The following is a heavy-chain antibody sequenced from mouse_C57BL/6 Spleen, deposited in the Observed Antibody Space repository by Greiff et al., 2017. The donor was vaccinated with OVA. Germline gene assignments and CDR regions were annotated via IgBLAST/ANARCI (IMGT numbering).Heavy chain of an antibody. J-gene: IGHJ1*03. D-gene: IGHD2-2*01. CDR2: IYPGSGNT. V-gene: IGHV1-76*01. Sequence: QVQLQQSGAELVRPGASVKLSCKASGYTFTDYYINWVKQRPGQGLEWIARIYPGSGNTYYNEKFKGKATLTAEKSSSTAYMQLSSLTSEDSAVYFCARGNGYRDYWYFDVWGTGTTVTVSS. CDR3: ARGNGYRDYWYFDV. CDR1: GYTFTDYY.